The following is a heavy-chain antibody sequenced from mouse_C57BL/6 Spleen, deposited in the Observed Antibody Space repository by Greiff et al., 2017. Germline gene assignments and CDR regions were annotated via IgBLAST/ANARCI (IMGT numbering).Heavy chain of an antibody. D-gene: IGHD2-1*01. V-gene: IGHV1-74*01. J-gene: IGHJ3*01. CDR2: IHPSDSAT. CDR3: AILGGNYPFAY. CDR1: GYTFTSYW. Sequence: QVQLQQPGAELVKPGASVKVSCKASGYTFTSYWMHWVKQRPGQGLEWIGRIHPSDSATNYNQKFKGKATWTVDKSSSTAYMQLSSLTSEDSAVYYCAILGGNYPFAYWGQGTLVTVSA.